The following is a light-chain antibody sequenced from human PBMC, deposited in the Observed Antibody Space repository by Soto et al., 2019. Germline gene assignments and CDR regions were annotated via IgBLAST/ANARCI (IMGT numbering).Light chain of an antibody. CDR2: GNK. J-gene: IGLJ2*01. CDR3: QSYDNRLSGVV. V-gene: IGLV1-40*01. CDR1: SSNIGTTY. Sequence: QSVLTQPSSVSGAPGQRVTISCTGDSSNIGTTYVHWYQQIPGAAPKLLIYGNKHRPSGVPGRFSGSKSGTSASLAITGVQAEDEADYYCQSYDNRLSGVVFGGGTQLTVL.